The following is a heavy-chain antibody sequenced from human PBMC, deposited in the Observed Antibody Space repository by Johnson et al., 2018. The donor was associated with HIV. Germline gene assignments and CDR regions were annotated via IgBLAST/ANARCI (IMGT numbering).Heavy chain of an antibody. D-gene: IGHD3-16*01. CDR2: IYSGGST. J-gene: IGHJ3*02. Sequence: VQLVESGGGLVQPGGSLRLSCAASGFTVSSNYMSWVRQAPGKGLEWVSVIYSGGSTYYADSVNGRFTISRYNPRNTLYLQMNSLRAEDTAVYYCARGSRYTYDNDDVHLLHAFDIWGQGTMVTVSS. CDR1: GFTVSSNY. V-gene: IGHV3-66*02. CDR3: ARGSRYTYDNDDVHLLHAFDI.